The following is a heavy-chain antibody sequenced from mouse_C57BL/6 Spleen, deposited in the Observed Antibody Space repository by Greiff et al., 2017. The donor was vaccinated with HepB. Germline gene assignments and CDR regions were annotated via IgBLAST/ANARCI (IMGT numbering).Heavy chain of an antibody. CDR2: IDPSDSYT. D-gene: IGHD2-1*01. CDR3: ARRGNPYYFDY. V-gene: IGHV1-59*01. J-gene: IGHJ2*01. CDR1: GYTFTSYW. Sequence: QVQLQQPGAELVRPGTSVKLSCKASGYTFTSYWMHWVKQRPGQGLEWIGVIDPSDSYTNYNQKFKGKATLTVDTSSSTAYMQLSSLTSEDSAVYYCARRGNPYYFDYWGQGTTLTVSS.